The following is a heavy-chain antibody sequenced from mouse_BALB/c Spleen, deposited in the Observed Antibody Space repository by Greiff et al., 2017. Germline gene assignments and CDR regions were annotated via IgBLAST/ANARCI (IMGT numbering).Heavy chain of an antibody. Sequence: EVQLQQSGPELVKPGASVKMSCKASGYSFTGYTMNWVKQSHGKNLEWIGLINPYNGGTSYNQKFKGKATLTVDKSSSTAYMELLSLTSEDSAVYYCARGIYDGYYAMDYWGQGTSVTVSS. J-gene: IGHJ4*01. D-gene: IGHD2-3*01. CDR3: ARGIYDGYYAMDY. CDR1: GYSFTGYT. V-gene: IGHV1-18*01. CDR2: INPYNGGT.